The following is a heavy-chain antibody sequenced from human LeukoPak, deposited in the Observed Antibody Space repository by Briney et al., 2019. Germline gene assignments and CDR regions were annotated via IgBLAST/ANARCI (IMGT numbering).Heavy chain of an antibody. D-gene: IGHD4-17*01. CDR3: ARAYGDYPDY. J-gene: IGHJ4*02. CDR2: IYYNGST. CDR1: GGSFSSYY. V-gene: IGHV4-59*01. Sequence: SETLSLTCTASGGSFSSYYRSWIRQPPGKGLEWMGYIYYNGSTNYNPSLKSRVTISVDTSKNQFSLQLSSVTAADTAVYYCARAYGDYPDYWGQGTLVTVSS.